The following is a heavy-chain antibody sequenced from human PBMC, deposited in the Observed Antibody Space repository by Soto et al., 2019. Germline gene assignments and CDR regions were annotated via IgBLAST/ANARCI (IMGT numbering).Heavy chain of an antibody. V-gene: IGHV1-46*03. CDR3: ARDYYDFWRFRGPYYMDF. CDR1: GYTFTSYY. D-gene: IGHD3-3*01. CDR2: INPSGGST. J-gene: IGHJ6*03. Sequence: ASVKVSCKASGYTFTSYYMHWVRQAPGQGLEWMGIINPSGGSTSYAQKFQGRVTMTRDTSTSTVYMELSSLRSEDTAVYYCARDYYDFWRFRGPYYMDFWGKGTTVTVSS.